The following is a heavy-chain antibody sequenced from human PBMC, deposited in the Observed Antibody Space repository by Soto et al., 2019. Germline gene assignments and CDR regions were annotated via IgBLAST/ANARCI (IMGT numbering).Heavy chain of an antibody. J-gene: IGHJ5*02. D-gene: IGHD6-19*01. CDR1: GYTFTSYA. CDR3: ARAAQWLVRDRWFDP. V-gene: IGHV1-3*01. CDR2: INAGNGNT. Sequence: AAVKVSCKASGYTFTSYAMHWVRQAPGQRLEWMGWINAGNGNTKYSQKFQGRVTITRDTSASTAYMELSSLRSEDTAVYYCARAAQWLVRDRWFDPWGQGTLVTVSS.